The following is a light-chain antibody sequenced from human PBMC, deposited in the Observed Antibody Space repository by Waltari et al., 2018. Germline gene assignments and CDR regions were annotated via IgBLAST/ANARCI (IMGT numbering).Light chain of an antibody. J-gene: IGKJ5*01. V-gene: IGKV1-9*01. CDR1: QGIRSY. CDR2: AVS. CDR3: QQLSMYPLT. Sequence: DIQLTQSPSFLSASVGDRVTISFRARQGIRSYLSSYQHKPGKAAKLLIYAVSTLQSRVPSRVSGIGSWTEFTLTISSLQPEDFATYYCQQLSMYPLTFGQGTRLEIK.